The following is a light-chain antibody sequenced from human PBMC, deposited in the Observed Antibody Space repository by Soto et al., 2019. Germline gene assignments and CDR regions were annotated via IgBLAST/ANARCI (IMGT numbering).Light chain of an antibody. V-gene: IGKV1-9*01. CDR2: AAS. Sequence: DIQLTQSPSFLSASVGDRVTITCRASQGISSYLAWYQQKPGKAPKLLIYAASTLQIGVPSRFSGSGSGTECTLTISSLQSRDFATFYCQPLNSYPLTFGGGTNVEIK. CDR1: QGISSY. J-gene: IGKJ4*01. CDR3: QPLNSYPLT.